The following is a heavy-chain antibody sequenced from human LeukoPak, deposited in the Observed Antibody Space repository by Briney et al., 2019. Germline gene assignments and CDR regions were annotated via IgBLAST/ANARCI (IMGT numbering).Heavy chain of an antibody. CDR1: GFTFSSYG. CDR3: ARLYYYDSSGYQYYFDY. D-gene: IGHD3-22*01. J-gene: IGHJ4*02. CDR2: IWYDGSNK. Sequence: GGSLRLSCAASGFTFSSYGMHWVRQAPGKGLEWVAVIWYDGSNKYYADSVKGRFTIPRDNSKNTLYLQMNSLRAEDTAVYYCARLYYYDSSGYQYYFDYWGQGTLVTVSS. V-gene: IGHV3-33*01.